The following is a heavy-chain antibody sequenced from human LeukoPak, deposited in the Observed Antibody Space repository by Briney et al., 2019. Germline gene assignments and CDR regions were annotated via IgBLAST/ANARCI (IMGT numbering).Heavy chain of an antibody. V-gene: IGHV1-8*01. CDR2: MNPNSGNT. D-gene: IGHD6-19*01. CDR1: GYTFTSYD. CDR3: ARGSEGWYGGDVNWFDP. Sequence: GASVKVSCKASGYTFTSYDINWVRQATGQGLEWMGWMNPNSGNTGYAQKFQGRVTMTRNTSISTAYMELSSLRSEDTAVYYCARGSEGWYGGDVNWFDPWGQGTLVTVSS. J-gene: IGHJ5*02.